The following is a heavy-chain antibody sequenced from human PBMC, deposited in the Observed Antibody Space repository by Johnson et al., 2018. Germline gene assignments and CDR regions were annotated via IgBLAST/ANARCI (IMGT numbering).Heavy chain of an antibody. CDR3: ASRVLRFLEWLHPPGYYGMDV. D-gene: IGHD3-3*01. CDR1: GGSFSGYY. J-gene: IGHJ6*02. CDR2: INHSGST. Sequence: QVQLVQSGAGLLKPSETLSLTCAVYGGSFSGYYWSWIRQPPGKGLEWIGEINHSGSTNYNPSLKSRVTISVDTSKNQFSLKLSSVTAADTAVYYCASRVLRFLEWLHPPGYYGMDVWGQGTTVTVSS. V-gene: IGHV4-34*01.